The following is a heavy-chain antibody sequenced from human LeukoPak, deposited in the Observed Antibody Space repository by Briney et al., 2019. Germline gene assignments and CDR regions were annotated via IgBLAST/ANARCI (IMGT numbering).Heavy chain of an antibody. J-gene: IGHJ3*02. CDR3: ARDTSYDFWSDPTALFDI. V-gene: IGHV1-18*01. D-gene: IGHD3-3*01. CDR1: GYTFTSYG. Sequence: ASVKVSCKASGYTFTSYGISWVRQAPGQGLELMGWISAHNGNIKYAQKIQGRVTMTTDTSTSTAYMELRSLRSDDTAVYYCARDTSYDFWSDPTALFDIWGQGTMVTVS. CDR2: ISAHNGNI.